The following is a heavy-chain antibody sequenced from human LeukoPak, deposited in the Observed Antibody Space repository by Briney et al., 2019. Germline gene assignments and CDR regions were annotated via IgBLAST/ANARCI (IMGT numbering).Heavy chain of an antibody. Sequence: PGGSLRLSCAASGFTFSSFSMHWVRQAPGKGLEYVSAISYDGDSTYYADSVKDGFTISTDNSKTTLYLQMGSLRTEDTAVYYCARVGPVNYFDYWGQGNLVTVSS. CDR3: ARVGPVNYFDY. CDR1: GFTFSSFS. V-gene: IGHV3-64*02. CDR2: ISYDGDST. J-gene: IGHJ4*02.